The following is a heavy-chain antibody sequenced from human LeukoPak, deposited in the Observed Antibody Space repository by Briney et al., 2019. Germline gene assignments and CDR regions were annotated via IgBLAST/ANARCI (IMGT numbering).Heavy chain of an antibody. CDR2: INHSGNT. CDR1: GGSFSGYY. Sequence: PSETLSLTCAVYGGSFSGYYWSWIRQPPGKGLEWIGEINHSGNTNYNPSLKSRVTISVDTSKNQFSLKLSSVTAADTAVYYCARGRSRLLDYWGQGTLVTVSS. CDR3: ARGRSRLLDY. V-gene: IGHV4-34*01. J-gene: IGHJ4*02. D-gene: IGHD2-15*01.